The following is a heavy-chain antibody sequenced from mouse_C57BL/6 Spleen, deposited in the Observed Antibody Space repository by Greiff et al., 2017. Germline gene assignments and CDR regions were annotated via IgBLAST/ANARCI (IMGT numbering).Heavy chain of an antibody. CDR1: GFTFSDYG. D-gene: IGHD3-2*02. Sequence: EVMLVESGGGLVKPGGSLKLSCAASGFTFSDYGMHWVRQAPEKGLEWVAYISSGSSTIYYADTVKGRFTISRDNAKNTLFLQMTSLRSEDTAMYYCARPDTQAGLAYWGQGTLVTVSA. CDR2: ISSGSSTI. V-gene: IGHV5-17*01. J-gene: IGHJ3*01. CDR3: ARPDTQAGLAY.